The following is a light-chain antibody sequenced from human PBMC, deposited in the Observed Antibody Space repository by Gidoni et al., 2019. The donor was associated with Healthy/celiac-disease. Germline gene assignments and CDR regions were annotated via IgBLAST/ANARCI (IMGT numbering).Light chain of an antibody. Sequence: QSVLTQPPSVSEAPGQTATISCTGSSSNIGAGYDVHWYQQLPGTAPKLLIYGNSNRPSGVPDRFSGSKSGTSASLAITGLQAEDEADYYCQSYDSSLSAVVFGGGTKLTVL. CDR1: SSNIGAGYD. CDR2: GNS. J-gene: IGLJ2*01. V-gene: IGLV1-40*01. CDR3: QSYDSSLSAVV.